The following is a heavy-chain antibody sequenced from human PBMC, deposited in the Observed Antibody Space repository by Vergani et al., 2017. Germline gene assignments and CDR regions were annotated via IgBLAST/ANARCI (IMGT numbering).Heavy chain of an antibody. CDR3: TTDYYYDSSGYSQPYYYYGMDV. V-gene: IGHV3-15*01. Sequence: EVQLVESGGGLVKPGGSLRLSCAASGFTFSNAWMSWVRQAPGKGLEWVGRIKSKTDGGTTDYAAPVKGRFTISRDDSKNTLYLQMNSLKTEDTAVYYCTTDYYYDSSGYSQPYYYYGMDVWGQGTTVTVSS. CDR1: GFTFSNAW. D-gene: IGHD3-22*01. J-gene: IGHJ6*02. CDR2: IKSKTDGGTT.